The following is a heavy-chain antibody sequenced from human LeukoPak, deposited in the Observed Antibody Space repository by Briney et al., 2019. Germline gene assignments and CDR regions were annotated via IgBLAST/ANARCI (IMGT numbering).Heavy chain of an antibody. D-gene: IGHD3-10*02. CDR1: GGSISSSSYY. CDR3: ARARGVFGEFFPDFDY. Sequence: SETLSLTCTVSGGSISSSSYYWGWIRQPPGKGLEWIGSIYYSGSTYYNPSLKSRVTISVDTSKNQFSLKLSSVTAADTAVYYCARARGVFGEFFPDFDYWGQGTLVTVSS. V-gene: IGHV4-39*07. J-gene: IGHJ4*02. CDR2: IYYSGST.